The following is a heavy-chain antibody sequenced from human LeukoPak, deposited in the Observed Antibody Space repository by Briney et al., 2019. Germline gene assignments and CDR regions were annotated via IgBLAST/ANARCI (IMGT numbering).Heavy chain of an antibody. CDR2: INPNSGGT. CDR3: ARELNYDSSGYYFDY. CDR1: GYTFTGYY. Sequence: ASVKVSCKASGYTFTGYYMHWVRQAPGQGLEWMGWINPNSGGTNYARKFQGRVTMTRDTSISTAYMELSRLRSDDTAVYYCARELNYDSSGYYFDYWGQGTLVTVSS. D-gene: IGHD3-22*01. V-gene: IGHV1-2*02. J-gene: IGHJ4*02.